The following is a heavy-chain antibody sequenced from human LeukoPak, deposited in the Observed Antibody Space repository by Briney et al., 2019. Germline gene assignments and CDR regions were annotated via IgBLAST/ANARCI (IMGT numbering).Heavy chain of an antibody. J-gene: IGHJ3*01. CDR2: ISDNGGFT. D-gene: IGHD1-26*01. V-gene: IGHV3-23*01. CDR1: GFTFSSHA. Sequence: GGSLRLSCAASGFTFSSHAMSWVRQAPGKGLEWVSVISDNGGFTYYADSVKGRFTISRDNSKNTLYLQMNSLRAEATAIYYCARGLVGAAYAFDVWGQGTMVTVSS. CDR3: ARGLVGAAYAFDV.